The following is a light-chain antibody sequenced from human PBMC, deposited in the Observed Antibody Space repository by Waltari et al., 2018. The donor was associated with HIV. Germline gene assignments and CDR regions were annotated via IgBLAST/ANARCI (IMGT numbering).Light chain of an antibody. J-gene: IGLJ3*02. Sequence: QSVLIQPPSASGTPGQRVTIPCSGSPFNLGNTLVYWYQQLPGTAPRLLIDGNNQRPSGVPDRFSTSKSGTSASLAISGLRSEDEVDYYCAAWDDSLTGWVFGGGTKLTVL. V-gene: IGLV1-47*01. CDR2: GNN. CDR1: PFNLGNTL. CDR3: AAWDDSLTGWV.